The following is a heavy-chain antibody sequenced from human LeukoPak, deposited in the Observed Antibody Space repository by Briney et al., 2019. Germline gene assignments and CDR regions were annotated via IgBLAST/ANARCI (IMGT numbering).Heavy chain of an antibody. Sequence: SETLSLTCAVYGGSFSGYYWSWLRQPPGKGLEWIGYIYYSGSTNYNPSLKSRVTISVDTSKNQFSLKLSSVTAADTAVYYCARESSGWYYFDYWGQGTLVTVSS. CDR3: ARESSGWYYFDY. V-gene: IGHV4-59*01. J-gene: IGHJ4*02. D-gene: IGHD6-19*01. CDR1: GGSFSGYY. CDR2: IYYSGST.